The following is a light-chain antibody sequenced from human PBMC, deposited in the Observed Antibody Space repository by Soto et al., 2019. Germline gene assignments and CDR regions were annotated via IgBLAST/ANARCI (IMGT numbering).Light chain of an antibody. Sequence: EIVLTQSPGTLSLSPGERATLSCRASQSVSSSYLAWYQQKPGQAPRLLIYGASSRATGIPDRFSGSGSGTDFPLTISRLEPEDFAVYYCQQYGSSRTFGQGTRLEMK. V-gene: IGKV3-20*01. CDR3: QQYGSSRT. CDR2: GAS. J-gene: IGKJ5*01. CDR1: QSVSSSY.